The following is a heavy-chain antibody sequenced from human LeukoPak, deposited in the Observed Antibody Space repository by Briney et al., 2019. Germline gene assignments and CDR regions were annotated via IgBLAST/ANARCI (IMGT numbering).Heavy chain of an antibody. Sequence: ASVKVSCKASGGTFSSYAISWVRQAPGQGLEWMGGIIPIFGTADYAQKFQGRVTITTDESTSTAYMELSSLRSEDTAVYYCARGKPYGSGSWHFDYWGQGTLVTVSS. CDR3: ARGKPYGSGSWHFDY. V-gene: IGHV1-69*05. CDR2: IIPIFGTA. D-gene: IGHD3-10*01. J-gene: IGHJ4*02. CDR1: GGTFSSYA.